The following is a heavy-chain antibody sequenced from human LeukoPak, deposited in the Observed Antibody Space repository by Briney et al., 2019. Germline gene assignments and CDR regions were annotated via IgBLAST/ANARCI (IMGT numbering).Heavy chain of an antibody. V-gene: IGHV3-33*08. Sequence: GGSLRLSCAASGFTFSSYAMSWVRQAPGKGLEWVAVIWFDGSDKYYADSVKGRFTISRDNSKNTLYLQMNSLRGEDTAVYYCARGDYYDSSGYYFMDVWGQGTTVTVSS. CDR2: IWFDGSDK. D-gene: IGHD3-22*01. CDR1: GFTFSSYA. J-gene: IGHJ6*02. CDR3: ARGDYYDSSGYYFMDV.